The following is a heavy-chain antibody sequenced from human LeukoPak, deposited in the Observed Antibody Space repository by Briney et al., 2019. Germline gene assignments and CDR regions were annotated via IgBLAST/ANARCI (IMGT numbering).Heavy chain of an antibody. CDR3: ARAGMAARPRPKYFQH. CDR2: INHSGST. CDR1: GGSFSGYY. J-gene: IGHJ1*01. D-gene: IGHD6-6*01. Sequence: PSETLSFTCAVYGGSFSGYYWSWIRQAPGKGLEWIGEINHSGSTNYNPSLKSRVTISVDTSKNQFSLKLSSVTAADTAVYYCARAGMAARPRPKYFQHWGQSTLVTVSS. V-gene: IGHV4-34*01.